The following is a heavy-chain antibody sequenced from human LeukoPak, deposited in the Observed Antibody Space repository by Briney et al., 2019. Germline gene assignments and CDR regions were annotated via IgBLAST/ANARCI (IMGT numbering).Heavy chain of an antibody. D-gene: IGHD6-19*01. CDR2: ISWNSGSI. CDR3: AKEAVAGRWFDY. CDR1: GFTFDDYA. J-gene: IGHJ4*02. Sequence: GGSLRLSCAASGFTFDDYAMHWVRQAPGKGLEWVSGISWNSGSIGYADSVKGRFTISRDNAKNSLHLQMNSLRAEDMALYYCAKEAVAGRWFDYWGQGTLDTVSS. V-gene: IGHV3-9*03.